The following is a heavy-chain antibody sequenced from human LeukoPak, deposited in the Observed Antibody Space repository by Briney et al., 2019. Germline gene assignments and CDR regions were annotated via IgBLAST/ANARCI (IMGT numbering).Heavy chain of an antibody. CDR1: GGSLSGYY. D-gene: IGHD4-23*01. J-gene: IGHJ5*02. Sequence: SETLSLTCAVSGGSLSGYYWSWTRQPPGKGLHWIGEINHSGSTNYNPSLKSRVSISTDTSKNQVSLRLSSLTAADTAVYYCARRRIGGLTGNWFDPWGQGTLVTVSS. V-gene: IGHV4-34*01. CDR2: INHSGST. CDR3: ARRRIGGLTGNWFDP.